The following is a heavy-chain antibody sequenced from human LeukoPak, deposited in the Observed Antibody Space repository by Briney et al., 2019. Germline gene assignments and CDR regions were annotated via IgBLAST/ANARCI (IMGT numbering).Heavy chain of an antibody. D-gene: IGHD1-26*01. CDR1: GGTFSSYA. CDR3: AREPGGSYYFDY. Sequence: SVKVSCKASGGTFSSYAISWVRQAPGQGLEWMGGIIPIFGTANYAQKFQGRVTITADESTSTAYMELSSLRSEDTAVYYCAREPGGSYYFDYWGQGTLVTVSS. CDR2: IIPIFGTA. J-gene: IGHJ4*02. V-gene: IGHV1-69*01.